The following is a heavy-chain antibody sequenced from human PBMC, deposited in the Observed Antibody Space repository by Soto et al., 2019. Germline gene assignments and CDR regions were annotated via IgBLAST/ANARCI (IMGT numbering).Heavy chain of an antibody. CDR1: GFTFSNYA. CDR2: ISSNGDNI. V-gene: IGHV3-64D*06. CDR3: LKPRRPSGVISAGSDNCFDP. D-gene: IGHD6-25*01. J-gene: IGHJ5*02. Sequence: EVQLVESGGGLVQPGGSLRLSCSASGFTFSNYAMHWVRQAPGKGLEYVSVISSNGDNIYYADSVRGRFTISRDNSKNTLYLQMSSLRPEDTAMYYCLKPRRPSGVISAGSDNCFDPWGQGTLVTVAS.